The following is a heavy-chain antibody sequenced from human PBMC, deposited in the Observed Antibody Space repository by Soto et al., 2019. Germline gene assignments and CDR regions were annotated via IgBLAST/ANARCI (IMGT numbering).Heavy chain of an antibody. D-gene: IGHD3-3*01. CDR2: ISYDGSNK. V-gene: IGHV3-30-3*01. Sequence: QVQLVESGGGVVQPGRSLRLSCAASGFTFSSYAMHWVRQAPGKGLERVAVISYDGSNKYYADSVKGRFTISRDNSKNTLYLQMNSLRAEDTAVYYCARETYYDFWCGPSYGMDVWGQGTTVTVAS. CDR1: GFTFSSYA. CDR3: ARETYYDFWCGPSYGMDV. J-gene: IGHJ6*02.